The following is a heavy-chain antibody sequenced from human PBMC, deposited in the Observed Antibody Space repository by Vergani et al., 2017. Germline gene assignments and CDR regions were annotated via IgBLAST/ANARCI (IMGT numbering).Heavy chain of an antibody. CDR2: INSDGSST. CDR1: GFTFSSYW. Sequence: EVQLVESGGGLVQPGGSLRLSCAASGFTFSSYWMHWVRQAPGKGLVWVSRINSDGSSTSYEDSVKGRFTISRENAKNTLYLQMNSLRAEDTAVYYCARVKRWLQVNWFDPWGQGTLVTVSS. J-gene: IGHJ5*02. V-gene: IGHV3-74*01. CDR3: ARVKRWLQVNWFDP. D-gene: IGHD5-24*01.